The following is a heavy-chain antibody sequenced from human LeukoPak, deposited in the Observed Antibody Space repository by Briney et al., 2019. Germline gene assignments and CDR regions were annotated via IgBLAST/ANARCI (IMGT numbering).Heavy chain of an antibody. Sequence: GASVKVSCKTSAYTFTAYHMHWVRQAPGQGLEWMGWINPNSGGTNYAQKFQGRVIMTRDTSISTAYMELSRLTSDDTAVYYCARDQEIGGYSCGYNFDYWGQGTLVTVSS. V-gene: IGHV1-2*02. CDR1: AYTFTAYH. CDR2: INPNSGGT. CDR3: ARDQEIGGYSCGYNFDY. J-gene: IGHJ4*02. D-gene: IGHD5-18*01.